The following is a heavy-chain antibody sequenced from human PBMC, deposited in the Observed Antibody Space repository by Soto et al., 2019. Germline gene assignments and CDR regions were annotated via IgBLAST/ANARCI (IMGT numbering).Heavy chain of an antibody. CDR2: MYKTGST. CDR3: ARAGGTPGYGSGKEQPFDY. Sequence: QVQLQESGPGLVKPSQTLSLTCTVSGGSISSGGYFWSWIRQHPGKGLEWIGYMYKTGSTYYNPSLKSRVTISVGPSENQFSLKLTSVTAADTAVYYCARAGGTPGYGSGKEQPFDYWGQGTLVTVSS. V-gene: IGHV4-31*03. CDR1: GGSISSGGYF. D-gene: IGHD3-10*01. J-gene: IGHJ4*02.